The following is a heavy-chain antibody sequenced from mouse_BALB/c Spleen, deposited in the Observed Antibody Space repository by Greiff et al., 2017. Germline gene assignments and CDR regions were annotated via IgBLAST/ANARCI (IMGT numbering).Heavy chain of an antibody. CDR2: ISSGGST. D-gene: IGHD2-3*01. Sequence: DVKLVESGGGLVKPGGSLKLSCAASGFTFSSYAMSWVRQTPEKRLEWVASISSGGSTYYPDSVKGRFTISRDNARNILYLQMSSLRSEDTAMYYCARGRDGYHYWGQGTTLTVSS. CDR1: GFTFSSYA. J-gene: IGHJ2*01. CDR3: ARGRDGYHY. V-gene: IGHV5-6-5*01.